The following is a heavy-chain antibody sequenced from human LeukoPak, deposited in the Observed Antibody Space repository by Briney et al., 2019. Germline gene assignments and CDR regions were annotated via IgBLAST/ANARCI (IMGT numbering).Heavy chain of an antibody. D-gene: IGHD1-26*01. V-gene: IGHV3-30*18. Sequence: PGGSLRLSCAASGFTFSSYGMHWVRQAPGKGLEWVAVISYDGSNKYYADSVKGRFTISRDNSKNTLYLQMNSLRAEDTAVYYCAKLGGVVGATKHNWFDPWGQGTLVTVSS. CDR1: GFTFSSYG. J-gene: IGHJ5*02. CDR3: AKLGGVVGATKHNWFDP. CDR2: ISYDGSNK.